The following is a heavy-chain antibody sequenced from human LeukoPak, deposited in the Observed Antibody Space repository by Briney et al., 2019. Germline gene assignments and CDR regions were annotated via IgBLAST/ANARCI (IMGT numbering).Heavy chain of an antibody. Sequence: GGSLRLSCATSGFTFISFWMSWVRQAPGKGLEWVANIKEDGSEECYVDSVKGRFTISRDNAKNSLYLQMNSLRAEDTAVYYCARDVFRDGYNSGSDYWGQGTLVAVSS. CDR2: IKEDGSEE. D-gene: IGHD5-24*01. J-gene: IGHJ4*02. CDR3: ARDVFRDGYNSGSDY. V-gene: IGHV3-7*01. CDR1: GFTFISFW.